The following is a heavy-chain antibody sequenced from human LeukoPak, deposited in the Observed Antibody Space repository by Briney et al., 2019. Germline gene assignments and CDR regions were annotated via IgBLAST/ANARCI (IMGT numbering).Heavy chain of an antibody. Sequence: SETLSLTCTVSGGSISSSSYYWGWIRQPPGKGLEWIGSIYYSGSTYYNPSLKSRVTISVDTSKNQFSLKLSSVTAADTAVYYCARENGGFDPWGQGTLVTVSS. CDR2: IYYSGST. V-gene: IGHV4-39*07. CDR1: GGSISSSSYY. CDR3: ARENGGFDP. J-gene: IGHJ5*02.